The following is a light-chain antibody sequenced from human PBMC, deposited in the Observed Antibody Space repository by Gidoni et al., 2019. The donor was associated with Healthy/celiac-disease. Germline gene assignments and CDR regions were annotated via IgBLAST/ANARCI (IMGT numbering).Light chain of an antibody. J-gene: IGKJ4*01. CDR2: DAS. CDR3: QQYNNWPQLT. V-gene: IGKV3-15*01. CDR1: QSVSSY. Sequence: EIVMTQSRAPLSVSPGERANLSWRASQSVSSYLAWYQQKPGQAPRLLIYDASTRATGIPARFSGSGSGTEFTLTISSLQSEDFAFYYCQQYNNWPQLTFGGGTKVEIK.